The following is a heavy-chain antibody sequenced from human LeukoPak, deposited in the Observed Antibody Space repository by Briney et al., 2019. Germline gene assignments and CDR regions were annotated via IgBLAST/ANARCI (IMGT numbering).Heavy chain of an antibody. D-gene: IGHD6-19*01. Sequence: ASVKVSCKASGGTFSSYAISWVRQAPGQGLEWMGGIIPIFGTANYAQKFQGRVTITADESTSTAYMELSSLRSGDTAVYYCARGGSSGWYLGYFDYWGQGTLVTVSS. J-gene: IGHJ4*02. CDR3: ARGGSSGWYLGYFDY. V-gene: IGHV1-69*01. CDR1: GGTFSSYA. CDR2: IIPIFGTA.